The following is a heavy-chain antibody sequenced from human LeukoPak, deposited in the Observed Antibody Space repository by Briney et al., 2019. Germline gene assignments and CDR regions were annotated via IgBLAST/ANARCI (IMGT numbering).Heavy chain of an antibody. V-gene: IGHV1-3*01. CDR1: GGTFSSYA. CDR2: INVGNGNT. CDR3: ARGLGYGVFDP. D-gene: IGHD6-13*01. J-gene: IGHJ5*02. Sequence: ASVKVSCKASGGTFSSYAISWVRQAPGQGLEWMGGINVGNGNTKSSQKFQGRVTITRDMSASTAYMELSSLRSEDTAVYYCARGLGYGVFDPWGQGTLVTVSS.